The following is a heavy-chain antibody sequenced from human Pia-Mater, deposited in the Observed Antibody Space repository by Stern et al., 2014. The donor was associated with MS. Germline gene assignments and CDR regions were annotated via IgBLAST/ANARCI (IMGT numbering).Heavy chain of an antibody. Sequence: EDQLVESGGGLVKPGGSLRLSCAASGFTFSDYTMNWVRQVPGKGLEWVASISRNSTYVYFADSVKARFTISRDNARNSVSLQMNSLRAEDTAIYYCSRRAWGFNSRGYYFGGFDVWGQGTVVTVSS. D-gene: IGHD3-22*01. CDR1: GFTFSDYT. CDR2: ISRNSTYV. V-gene: IGHV3-21*01. J-gene: IGHJ3*01. CDR3: SRRAWGFNSRGYYFGGFDV.